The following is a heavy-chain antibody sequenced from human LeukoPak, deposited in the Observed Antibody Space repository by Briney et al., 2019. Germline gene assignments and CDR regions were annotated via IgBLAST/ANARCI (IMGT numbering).Heavy chain of an antibody. CDR1: GGSISSYY. J-gene: IGHJ5*02. D-gene: IGHD1-26*01. CDR3: ASLSSGSYNWFDP. Sequence: NTSETLSLTCTVSGGSISSYYWSWIRQPPGKGMEWIGYIYYSGSTNYNPSLKSRVTISVDTSKNQFSLKLSSVTAADTAVYYCASLSSGSYNWFDPWGQGTLVTVSS. CDR2: IYYSGST. V-gene: IGHV4-59*01.